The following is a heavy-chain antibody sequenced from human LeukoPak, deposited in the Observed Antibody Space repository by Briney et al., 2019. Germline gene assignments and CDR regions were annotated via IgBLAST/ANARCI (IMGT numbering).Heavy chain of an antibody. CDR1: GYSFSRYA. J-gene: IGHJ4*02. CDR3: AREELAVVPAAYTFDF. V-gene: IGHV7-4-1*02. Sequence: ASVKVSCKASGYSFSRYAKNWVRQAPGQGLEWMGWINTNTGNPTYAQGFTGRFIFSLDISVSTAYLQISSLKAEDTAVYYCAREELAVVPAAYTFDFWGQGTLVTVSS. D-gene: IGHD2-2*01. CDR2: INTNTGNP.